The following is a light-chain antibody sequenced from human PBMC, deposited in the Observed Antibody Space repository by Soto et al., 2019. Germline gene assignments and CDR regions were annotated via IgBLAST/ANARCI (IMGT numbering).Light chain of an antibody. CDR2: GVS. Sequence: EIVLTQSPGTLSLSPGERATLSCRASQSVNSNYLAWHQQKPGEAPRLLIYGVSSRATGIPDRFSGSGSETDFTLTISRLEPEDFAVYYCEQYGNSGVTFGPGTKVDIK. V-gene: IGKV3-20*01. CDR3: EQYGNSGVT. J-gene: IGKJ3*01. CDR1: QSVNSNY.